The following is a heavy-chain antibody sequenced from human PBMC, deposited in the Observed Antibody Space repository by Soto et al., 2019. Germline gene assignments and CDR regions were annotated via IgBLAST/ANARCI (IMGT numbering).Heavy chain of an antibody. CDR3: ARRRDGYTGVWFDP. V-gene: IGHV4-59*01. J-gene: IGHJ5*02. CDR1: GAPISFFY. CDR2: ISYSGDT. D-gene: IGHD5-12*01. Sequence: PSETLSLTCTVSGAPISFFYCSWIRQPPGKGLEWIGHISYSGDTNYNPSLKSLVTISIKSTDNQFSLKLNSVTATDTAVYYCARRRDGYTGVWFDPWGEGTLVPVSS.